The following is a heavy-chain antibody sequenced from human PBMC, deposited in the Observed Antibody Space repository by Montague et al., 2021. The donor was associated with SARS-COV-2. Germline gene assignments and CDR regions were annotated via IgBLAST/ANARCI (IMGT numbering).Heavy chain of an antibody. CDR3: ARTEYNWNDWFDP. CDR2: IFHSGIT. J-gene: IGHJ5*02. CDR1: GGSISSYY. V-gene: IGHV4-59*13. D-gene: IGHD1-20*01. Sequence: SETLSLTCSVSGGSISSYYWSWIRQSPANGLEWIGYIFHSGITDYNPSPKSRVPISVDISKNQLSLQLNSVTAADSAVYYCARTEYNWNDWFDPWGQGTLVTVSS.